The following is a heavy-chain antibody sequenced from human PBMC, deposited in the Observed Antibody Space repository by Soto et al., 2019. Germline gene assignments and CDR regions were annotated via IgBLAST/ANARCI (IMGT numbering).Heavy chain of an antibody. V-gene: IGHV5-51*01. Sequence: GESLKISCKGSGYSLTSYWIGWVRQMPGKGLESMGIIYPGDSDTRYSPSFQGQVTISADKSISTAYLQWSSLKASDTAMYYCASPRRGITMVRGADPRNYYYYYGMDVWGQGTTVTVSS. CDR2: IYPGDSDT. CDR3: ASPRRGITMVRGADPRNYYYYYGMDV. D-gene: IGHD3-10*01. CDR1: GYSLTSYW. J-gene: IGHJ6*02.